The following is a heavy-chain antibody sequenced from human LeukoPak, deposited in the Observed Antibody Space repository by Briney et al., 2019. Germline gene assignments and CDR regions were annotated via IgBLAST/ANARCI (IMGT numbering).Heavy chain of an antibody. CDR2: IIPIFGTA. V-gene: IGHV1-69*13. D-gene: IGHD6-6*01. Sequence: PWASVKVSCKASGGTFSSYAISWVRQAPGQGLEWMGGIIPIFGTANYAQKFQGRVTITADESTSTAYMELSSLRSEDTAVYYCASGSSSHDAFDIWGQGTMVTVSS. CDR3: ASGSSSHDAFDI. J-gene: IGHJ3*02. CDR1: GGTFSSYA.